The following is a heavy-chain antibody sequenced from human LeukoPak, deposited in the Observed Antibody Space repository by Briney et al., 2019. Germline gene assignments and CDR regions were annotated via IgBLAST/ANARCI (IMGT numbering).Heavy chain of an antibody. CDR3: ARDWYYYDSSGSYNWFDP. CDR1: GGSFSGYY. Sequence: ETLSLTCAVYGGSFSGYYWSWVRQAPGKGLVWVSRINSDGSSTSYADSVKGRFTISRDNAKNTLYLQMNSLRAEDTAVYYCARDWYYYDSSGSYNWFDPWGQGTLVTVSS. J-gene: IGHJ5*02. D-gene: IGHD3-22*01. CDR2: INSDGSST. V-gene: IGHV3-74*01.